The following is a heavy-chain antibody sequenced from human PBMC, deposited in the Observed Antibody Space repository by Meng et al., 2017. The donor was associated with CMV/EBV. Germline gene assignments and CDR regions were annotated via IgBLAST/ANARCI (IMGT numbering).Heavy chain of an antibody. D-gene: IGHD6-13*01. V-gene: IGHV4-59*01. CDR1: GGPISSYY. CDR3: ARDLRVDSSSYYYFDY. CDR2: IYYSGST. Sequence: GSLRLSCTVSGGPISSYYWSWIRQPPEKGLEWIGYIYYSGSTNYNPSLKSRVTISVDTSKNQFSLKLSSVTAADTAVYYCARDLRVDSSSYYYFDYWGQGTLVTVSS. J-gene: IGHJ4*02.